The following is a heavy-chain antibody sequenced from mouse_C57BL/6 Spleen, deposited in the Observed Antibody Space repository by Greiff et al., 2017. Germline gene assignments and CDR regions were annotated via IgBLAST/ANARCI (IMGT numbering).Heavy chain of an antibody. D-gene: IGHD2-4*01. CDR1: GYSITSGYY. CDR3: ARDGDDYEGAWFAY. CDR2: ISYDGSN. Sequence: EVKLLESGPGLVKPSQSLSLTCSVTGYSITSGYYWNWIRQFPGNKLEWMGYISYDGSNNYNPSLKNRISITRDTSKNQFFLKLNSVTTEDTATYYCARDGDDYEGAWFAYWGQGTLVTVSA. V-gene: IGHV3-6*01. J-gene: IGHJ3*01.